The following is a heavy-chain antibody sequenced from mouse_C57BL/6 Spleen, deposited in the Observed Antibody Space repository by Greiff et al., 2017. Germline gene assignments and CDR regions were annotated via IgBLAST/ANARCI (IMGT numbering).Heavy chain of an antibody. CDR2: IDPNSGGT. CDR1: GYTFTSYR. J-gene: IGHJ4*01. CDR3: ARGNYYGSSYAMDY. V-gene: IGHV1-72*01. Sequence: QVQLQQPGAELVKPGASVKLSCKASGYTFTSYRMHWVKQRPGRGLEWLGRIDPNSGGTKYNEKFKSKATLTVDKPSSTAYMQLSSLTCEESAVYYCARGNYYGSSYAMDYWGQGTSVTVSS. D-gene: IGHD1-1*01.